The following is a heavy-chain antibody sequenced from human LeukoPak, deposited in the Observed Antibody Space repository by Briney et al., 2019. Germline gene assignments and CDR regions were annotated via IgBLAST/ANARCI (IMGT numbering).Heavy chain of an antibody. D-gene: IGHD3-10*01. CDR1: GGTFSSYA. Sequence: SVKVSCKASGGTFSSYAISWVRQAPGQGLEWMGRIIPILGIANYAQKFQGRVTITADKSTSTAYMELSSLRSEDAAVYYCARRELITMVRGVIITALDYYYYYGMDVWGQGTTVTVSS. CDR3: ARRELITMVRGVIITALDYYYYYGMDV. CDR2: IIPILGIA. J-gene: IGHJ6*02. V-gene: IGHV1-69*04.